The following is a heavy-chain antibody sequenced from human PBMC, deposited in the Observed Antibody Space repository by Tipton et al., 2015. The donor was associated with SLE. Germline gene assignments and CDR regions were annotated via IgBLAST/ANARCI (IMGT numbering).Heavy chain of an antibody. V-gene: IGHV3-21*01. J-gene: IGHJ4*02. CDR1: GFTFRADS. D-gene: IGHD6-19*01. CDR2: ISRNSADI. Sequence: GSLRLSCVDPGFTFRADSLNWVRQAPGKGLEWGSSISRNSADIYYADSVKGRFTIARDNAKNSVSLQMNSLRVEDTAVYYCARDHGIAVGIDYWGQGTLVTVSS. CDR3: ARDHGIAVGIDY.